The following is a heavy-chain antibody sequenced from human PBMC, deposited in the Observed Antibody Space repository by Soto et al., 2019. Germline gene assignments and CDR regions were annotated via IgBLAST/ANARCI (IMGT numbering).Heavy chain of an antibody. CDR1: GFTVSSNY. J-gene: IGHJ6*02. D-gene: IGHD2-15*01. V-gene: IGHV3-53*05. CDR2: IYSGGST. Sequence: GGSLRLSCAASGFTVSSNYMSWVRQAPGKGLEWVSVIYSGGSTYYADSVKGRFTISRDNSKNTLYLQMNSLRAEDTAVYYCAKAIPSGGCSGGSCKYYSYGMDVWDQGTTVTVSS. CDR3: AKAIPSGGCSGGSCKYYSYGMDV.